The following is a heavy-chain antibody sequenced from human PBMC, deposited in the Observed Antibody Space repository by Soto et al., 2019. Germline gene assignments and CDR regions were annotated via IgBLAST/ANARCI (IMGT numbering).Heavy chain of an antibody. D-gene: IGHD3-3*01. CDR3: ARVSLRFLEWLFLPDYYYGMDV. V-gene: IGHV6-1*01. Sequence: SQTLSLTCVISGDSVSSNLASWSWIRQSPSRGLEWLGRTYYRSKWYNDYAVSVKSRITINPDTSKNQFSLQLNSVTPEDTAVYYCARVSLRFLEWLFLPDYYYGMDVWGQGTTVTVSS. J-gene: IGHJ6*02. CDR1: GDSVSSNLAS. CDR2: TYYRSKWYN.